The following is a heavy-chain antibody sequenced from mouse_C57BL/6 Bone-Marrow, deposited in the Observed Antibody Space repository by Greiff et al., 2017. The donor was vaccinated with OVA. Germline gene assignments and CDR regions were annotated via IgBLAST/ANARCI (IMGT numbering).Heavy chain of an antibody. J-gene: IGHJ2*01. D-gene: IGHD3-2*02. Sequence: QVQLQQSGPELVKPGASVKISCKASGYAFSSSWMNWVKQRPGKGLEWIGRIYPGDGDTNYNGKLKGQATLTADKSSSTAYMQLSSLTSDDSAVDFCAREGGTAQAPYYFDYWGQGTTLTVSS. CDR3: AREGGTAQAPYYFDY. V-gene: IGHV1-82*01. CDR2: IYPGDGDT. CDR1: GYAFSSSW.